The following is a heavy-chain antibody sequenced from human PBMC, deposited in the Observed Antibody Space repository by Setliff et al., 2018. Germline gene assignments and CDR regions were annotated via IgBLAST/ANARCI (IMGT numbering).Heavy chain of an antibody. Sequence: ASVKVSCKASGYTFTNYAMTWMRQAPGQGLEYMGWISAYNGYIVYAQKFQGRVTVTADTSSKTTYMELRSLTSDDTAVYFCTRSRAPRVVLAADFDLWGQGTLVTVSS. J-gene: IGHJ4*02. CDR3: TRSRAPRVVLAADFDL. D-gene: IGHD2-15*01. CDR2: ISAYNGYI. V-gene: IGHV1-18*01. CDR1: GYTFTNYA.